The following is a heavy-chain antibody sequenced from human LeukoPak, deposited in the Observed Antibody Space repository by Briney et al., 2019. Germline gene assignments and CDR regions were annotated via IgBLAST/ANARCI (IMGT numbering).Heavy chain of an antibody. Sequence: GGSLRLSCAASGFSFSSFSMNWVRQAPGKGLEWVSYISSSGSTIYYADSVKGRFTISRDNAKNSLYLQMNSLRAEDTAVYYCARGPTMKMDVWGKGTTVTVSS. CDR2: ISSSGSTI. D-gene: IGHD3-22*01. CDR1: GFSFSSFS. J-gene: IGHJ6*04. V-gene: IGHV3-48*04. CDR3: ARGPTMKMDV.